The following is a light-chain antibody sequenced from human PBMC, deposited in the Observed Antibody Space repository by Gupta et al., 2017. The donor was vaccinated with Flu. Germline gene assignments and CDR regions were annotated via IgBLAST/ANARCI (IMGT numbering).Light chain of an antibody. CDR2: GAS. CDR3: QQYKDWPLT. V-gene: IGKV3-15*01. CDR1: QSVTSN. Sequence: PATLSVSPGERATLSCRASQSVTSNLAWYQQKPGQAPRLLIYGASTRATGLPARFSGSGYGTEFRLTISSLQSEDFAVYYCQQYKDWPLTFGGGTKVEIK. J-gene: IGKJ4*01.